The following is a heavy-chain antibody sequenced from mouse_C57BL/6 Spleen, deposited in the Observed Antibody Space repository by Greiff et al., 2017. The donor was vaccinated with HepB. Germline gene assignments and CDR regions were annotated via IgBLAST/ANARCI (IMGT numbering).Heavy chain of an antibody. V-gene: IGHV5-9*01. J-gene: IGHJ2*01. CDR3: ARHLYYDYDGYYFDY. CDR2: ISGGGGNT. CDR1: GFTFSSYT. Sequence: EVHLVESGGGLVKPGGSLKLSCAASGFTFSSYTMSWVRQTPEKRLEWVATISGGGGNTYYPDSVKGRFTISRDNAKNTLYLQMSSLRSEDTALYYCARHLYYDYDGYYFDYWGQGTTLTVSS. D-gene: IGHD2-4*01.